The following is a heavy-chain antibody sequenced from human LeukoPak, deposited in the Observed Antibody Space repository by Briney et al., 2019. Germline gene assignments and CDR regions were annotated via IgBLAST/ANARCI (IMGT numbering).Heavy chain of an antibody. D-gene: IGHD2-2*02. CDR3: ARDHNGPYTFDY. Sequence: PGGSLRLSCAASGFTFSSYEMNWVRQAPGKGLEWVSYISSSGSTIYYADSVKGRFTISRDNAKNSLSLQMNSQKVEDTAVYYCARDHNGPYTFDYWGQGTLVTVSS. V-gene: IGHV3-48*03. CDR2: ISSSGSTI. CDR1: GFTFSSYE. J-gene: IGHJ4*02.